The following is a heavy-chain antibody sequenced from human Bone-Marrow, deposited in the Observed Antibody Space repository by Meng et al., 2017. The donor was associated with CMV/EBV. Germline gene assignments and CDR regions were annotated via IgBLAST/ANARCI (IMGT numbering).Heavy chain of an antibody. J-gene: IGHJ6*02. D-gene: IGHD2-2*01. CDR2: ISWNSGSI. V-gene: IGHV3-9*01. Sequence: GGSLRVSCTASGFTFSNYAMHWVRQAPGKGLEWVSGISWNSGSIGYADSVKGRFTISRDNAKNSLYLQMNSLRAEDTALYYCAKDSSSRDPYYYYGMDVWGQGTTVTVSS. CDR1: GFTFSNYA. CDR3: AKDSSSRDPYYYYGMDV.